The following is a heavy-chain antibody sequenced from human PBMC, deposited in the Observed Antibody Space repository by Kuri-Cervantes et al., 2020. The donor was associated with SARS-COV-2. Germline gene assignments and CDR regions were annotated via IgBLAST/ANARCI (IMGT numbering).Heavy chain of an antibody. V-gene: IGHV3-30-3*01. CDR1: GFTFSSYA. Sequence: GGSLRLSCAASGFTFSSYAMHWVRQAPGKGLEWVAVISYDGSNKYYADSVKGRFTISRDNAKNSLYPQMNSLRAEDAAVYYCAKEVEQLVPWFDPWGQGTLVTVSS. J-gene: IGHJ5*02. D-gene: IGHD6-6*01. CDR2: ISYDGSNK. CDR3: AKEVEQLVPWFDP.